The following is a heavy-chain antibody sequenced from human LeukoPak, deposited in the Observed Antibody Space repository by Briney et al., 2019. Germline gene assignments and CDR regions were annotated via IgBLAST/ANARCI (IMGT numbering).Heavy chain of an antibody. CDR1: DYSISTGYY. Sequence: PSETLSLTCTVSDYSISTGYYWDWIRQPPGKGLEWIGTFYHGGSTYHNPSLKSRVTISVDTSKNQFSLNLTSVTAADTAVYHCARDQYVYNPDYYYYMDVWGKGTTVTISS. V-gene: IGHV4-38-2*02. D-gene: IGHD5-24*01. J-gene: IGHJ6*03. CDR2: FYHGGST. CDR3: ARDQYVYNPDYYYYMDV.